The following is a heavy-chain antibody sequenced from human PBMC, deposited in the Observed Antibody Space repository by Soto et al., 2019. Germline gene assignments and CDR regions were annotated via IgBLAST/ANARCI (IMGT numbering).Heavy chain of an antibody. CDR1: GGTFSSYA. CDR3: ASHTGSSPEGRYYDGMDV. V-gene: IGHV1-69*12. J-gene: IGHJ6*02. Sequence: QVQLVQSGAEVKKPGSSVKVSCKASGGTFSSYAISWVRQAPGQGLEWLGGIIPIFGTADYAQTFQGGVTITADESTSTAYMELSSMRSEDTAVYYCASHTGSSPEGRYYDGMDVWGQGTTVTVSS. D-gene: IGHD1-26*01. CDR2: IIPIFGTA.